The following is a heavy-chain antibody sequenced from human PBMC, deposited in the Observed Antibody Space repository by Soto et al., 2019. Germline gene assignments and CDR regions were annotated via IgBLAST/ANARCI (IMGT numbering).Heavy chain of an antibody. V-gene: IGHV4-34*01. CDR2: INESGST. CDR1: GQSFSGHS. J-gene: IGHJ4*02. D-gene: IGHD1-1*01. CDR3: ARGSGIVALPGELEDVKYDY. Sequence: QVQLQQWGAGLVKPSETLSLSCAVYGQSFSGHSWAWIRQPPGKGLAWIGAINESGSTYYNPSLKSRVTISTDTSKNQFSLKLSSVSAADTAAYFCARGSGIVALPGELEDVKYDYWGQGTLVNVSS.